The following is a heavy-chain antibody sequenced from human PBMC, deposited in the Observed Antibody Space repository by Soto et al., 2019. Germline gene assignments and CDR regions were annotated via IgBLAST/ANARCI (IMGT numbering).Heavy chain of an antibody. CDR2: IYTAGGT. Sequence: GGSLRLSCAASGFTVSNTYMTWGRQPPGKGLECVSVIYTAGGTNYADSVKGRFIISRDNSKNTLYLQMNSLRAEDTAVYYCARALPVAKGGFDPWGQGTLVTVSS. V-gene: IGHV3-53*01. CDR3: ARALPVAKGGFDP. J-gene: IGHJ5*02. CDR1: GFTVSNTY. D-gene: IGHD2-2*01.